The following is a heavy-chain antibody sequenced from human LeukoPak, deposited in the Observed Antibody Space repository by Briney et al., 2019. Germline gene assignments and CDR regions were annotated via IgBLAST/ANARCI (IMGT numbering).Heavy chain of an antibody. D-gene: IGHD3-10*01. CDR2: IFGTGDTT. CDR1: GFTFSSYG. Sequence: GGTLRLSCAASGFTFSSYGMSWVRQAPGKGLEWVSIIFGTGDTTYYGDSVKGRFTVSRDNSKNTLYLQMNDSRPEDTAKYYCAKRNTMIRGGPCFDHWGQGLLVTVSS. J-gene: IGHJ4*02. CDR3: AKRNTMIRGGPCFDH. V-gene: IGHV3-23*01.